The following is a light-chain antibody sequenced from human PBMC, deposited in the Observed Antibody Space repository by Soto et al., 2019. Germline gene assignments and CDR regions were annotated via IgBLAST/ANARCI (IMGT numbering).Light chain of an antibody. Sequence: QTVVTQEPSLTVSPGGTVTLTRASSTGAVTSGYYPNWFQQKPGQVPRALIYSTSNRHYWNPARFSGSLLGGKAALILSGVQPEDEAEYYCLVYYGGVWVFGGGTKLTVL. CDR1: TGAVTSGYY. V-gene: IGLV7-43*01. CDR2: STS. J-gene: IGLJ3*02. CDR3: LVYYGGVWV.